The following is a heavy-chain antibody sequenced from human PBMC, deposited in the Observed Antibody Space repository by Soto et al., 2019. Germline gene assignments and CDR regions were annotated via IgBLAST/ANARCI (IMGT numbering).Heavy chain of an antibody. CDR3: ATMRGIVATIYYYYYMDV. D-gene: IGHD5-12*01. J-gene: IGHJ6*03. Sequence: GGSLRLCCAASGVTGSSNVMSWVRQAPGKGLEWVSVIYSGDNTYYADSVKGRFTISRHNSENTLYLQMNSLRPEDTAVYYCATMRGIVATIYYYYYMDVWGKGTTVTVSS. CDR1: GVTGSSNV. V-gene: IGHV3-53*04. CDR2: IYSGDNT.